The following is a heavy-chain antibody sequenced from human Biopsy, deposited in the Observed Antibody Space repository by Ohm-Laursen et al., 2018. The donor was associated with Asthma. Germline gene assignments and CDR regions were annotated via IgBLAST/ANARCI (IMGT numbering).Heavy chain of an antibody. CDR3: AKAERYLDWYWFDP. Sequence: SLRLSCAASGFTFSSYAMSWVRQAPGKGLEWVPAISGSGGSTYYADSAKGRFTISRDNSKNTLYLQTNSLRAEDTAVYYCAKAERYLDWYWFDPWGQGTLVTVSS. J-gene: IGHJ5*02. V-gene: IGHV3-23*01. CDR1: GFTFSSYA. D-gene: IGHD3-9*01. CDR2: ISGSGGST.